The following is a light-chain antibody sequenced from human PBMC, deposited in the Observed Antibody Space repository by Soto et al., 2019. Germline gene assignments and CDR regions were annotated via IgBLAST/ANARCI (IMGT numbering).Light chain of an antibody. V-gene: IGKV1-5*01. CDR2: GAS. CDR3: QQYDTYSPFT. CDR1: QSISSW. Sequence: DIQMTQSPSTLSASVGDRVTITCRASQSISSWLAWYQRKPGKAPKLLVYGASTLQSGVPSRFGGSGSGTEFTLTISSLQPDDFATYYCQQYDTYSPFTFGQGTKLEIK. J-gene: IGKJ2*01.